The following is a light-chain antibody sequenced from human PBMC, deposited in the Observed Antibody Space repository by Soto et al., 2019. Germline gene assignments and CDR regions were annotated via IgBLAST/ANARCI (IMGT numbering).Light chain of an antibody. Sequence: DIPMTQSPSSLSASVGDRVTITCRASQSISSYLNWYQQKPGKAPKLLIYAASSLQSGVPSRFSGSGSGTDFTLTISSLQPEDFATYYCQQSHSTPTWTFGQGTKVEIK. CDR3: QQSHSTPTWT. CDR2: AAS. V-gene: IGKV1-39*01. J-gene: IGKJ1*01. CDR1: QSISSY.